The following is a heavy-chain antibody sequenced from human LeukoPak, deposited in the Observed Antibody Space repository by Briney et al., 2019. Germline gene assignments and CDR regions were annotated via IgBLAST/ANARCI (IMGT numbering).Heavy chain of an antibody. Sequence: PGGSLRLSCAASGFTFSSYSMNSVRQAPGKGLEWVSSISSSSSSIYYADSVKGRFTISRDNAKNSLYLQMNSLRAEDTAVYYCARANPPGISFFDYWGQGTLVTVSS. CDR3: ARANPPGISFFDY. V-gene: IGHV3-21*01. D-gene: IGHD2-15*01. CDR2: ISSSSSSI. J-gene: IGHJ4*02. CDR1: GFTFSSYS.